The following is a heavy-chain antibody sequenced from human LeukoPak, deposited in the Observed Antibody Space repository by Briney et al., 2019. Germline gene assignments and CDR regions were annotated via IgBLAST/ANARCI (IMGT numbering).Heavy chain of an antibody. CDR2: INPSGGST. V-gene: IGHV1-46*01. CDR1: GYTFTSYY. CDR3: ARGPPITIFGVARKYKTLDH. J-gene: IGHJ4*02. Sequence: ASVKVSCKASGYTFTSYYMHWVRQAPGQGLEWMGIINPSGGSTSYAQKFQGRVTMTRDTSTSTVYMELSSLRSEDPAVYYCARGPPITIFGVARKYKTLDHWGQGTLVTVSP. D-gene: IGHD3-3*01.